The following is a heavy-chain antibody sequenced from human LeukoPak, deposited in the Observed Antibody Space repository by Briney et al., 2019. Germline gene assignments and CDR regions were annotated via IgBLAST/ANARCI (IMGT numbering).Heavy chain of an antibody. CDR1: GGSISSYY. J-gene: IGHJ6*03. CDR3: ARSETWGDYYYMDV. CDR2: IYYCGHT. D-gene: IGHD1-26*01. Sequence: PSETLSLTCTVSGGSISSYYWSWIRQPPGKRLEWLGYIYYCGHTNFHTPLKSPVPISVDPSKNQFFLKQSPVNAADPAVYYCARSETWGDYYYMDVWGKGTTVTISS. V-gene: IGHV4-59*01.